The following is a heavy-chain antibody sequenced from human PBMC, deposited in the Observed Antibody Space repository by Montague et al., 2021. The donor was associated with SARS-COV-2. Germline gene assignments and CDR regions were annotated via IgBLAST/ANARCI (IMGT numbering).Heavy chain of an antibody. CDR2: ISYSGST. CDR3: ARTIACRGDCGNRAASDI. Sequence: SETLSLTCTVSGDSISSYYWSRIRQPPGKGLEWVGYISYSGSTXXXPSXXXRVSVSVDTSKNQFSLKLSSVTAADTAVYYCARTIACRGDCGNRAASDIWGQGTMVTVAS. D-gene: IGHD2-21*02. J-gene: IGHJ3*02. V-gene: IGHV4-59*13. CDR1: GDSISSYY.